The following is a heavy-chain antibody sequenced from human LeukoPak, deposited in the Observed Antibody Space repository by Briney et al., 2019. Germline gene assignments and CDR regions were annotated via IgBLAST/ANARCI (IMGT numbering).Heavy chain of an antibody. CDR2: IIPILGIA. CDR1: GGTFSSYA. Sequence: SSVKVSCKASGGTFSSYAISWVRQAPGQGLEWMGRIIPILGIANYAQKFQGRVTITADKSTSTAYMELSSLRSEDTAVYYCAREIAAAATDWFDPWGQGTLVTVSS. D-gene: IGHD6-13*01. CDR3: AREIAAAATDWFDP. J-gene: IGHJ5*02. V-gene: IGHV1-69*04.